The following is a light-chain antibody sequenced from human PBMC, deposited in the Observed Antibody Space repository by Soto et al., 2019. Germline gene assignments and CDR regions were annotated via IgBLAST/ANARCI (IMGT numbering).Light chain of an antibody. J-gene: IGLJ3*02. Sequence: QSVLTQPPSVSGAPGQRVTISCTGSSSNIGAGYDVHWYQQLPGTAPKLLIYGDNNRPSGVPDRSSGSKSGTSASLAITGLQAEDEADYYCQSYDSSLSAWVFGGGTKLTVL. V-gene: IGLV1-40*01. CDR1: SSNIGAGYD. CDR3: QSYDSSLSAWV. CDR2: GDN.